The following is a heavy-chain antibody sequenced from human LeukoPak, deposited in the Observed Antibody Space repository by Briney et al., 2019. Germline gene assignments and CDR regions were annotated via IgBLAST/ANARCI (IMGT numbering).Heavy chain of an antibody. V-gene: IGHV3-33*01. CDR1: GFTFSKYG. CDR2: IWYDGHNK. CDR3: AREWGLIAVAGGPGY. D-gene: IGHD6-19*01. Sequence: PGGSLRLSCVASGFTFSKYGMHWVRQAPGKGLEWLAIIWYDGHNKYYADSVKGRFTISRANSKNTLFLEMTDLRAEDTAVYYCAREWGLIAVAGGPGYWGQGALVTVSS. J-gene: IGHJ4*02.